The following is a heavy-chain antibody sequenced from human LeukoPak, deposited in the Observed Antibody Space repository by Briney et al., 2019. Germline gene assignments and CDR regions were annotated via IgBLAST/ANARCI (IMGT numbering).Heavy chain of an antibody. Sequence: SETLSLTCTVSGGSISGNYWSWIRQPAGKGLEWIGRIYTSGSTNYNPSLKSRVTMSVDTSKNQFSLKLSSVTAADTAVYYCASDSSGFGYYFDYWGQGTLVTVSS. V-gene: IGHV4-4*07. CDR2: IYTSGST. D-gene: IGHD3-22*01. CDR1: GGSISGNY. CDR3: ASDSSGFGYYFDY. J-gene: IGHJ4*02.